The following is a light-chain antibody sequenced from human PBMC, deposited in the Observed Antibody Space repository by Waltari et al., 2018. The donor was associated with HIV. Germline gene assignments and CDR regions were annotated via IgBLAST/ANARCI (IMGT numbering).Light chain of an antibody. J-gene: IGKJ4*01. CDR2: WAS. CDR1: RTVLYNRNY. CDR3: QQYYTLRST. V-gene: IGKV4-1*01. Sequence: DIVMTQSPDSLAVSLRPRATVTCTSSRTVLYNRNYLAWYQQKPGQAPKVLIYWASTRAFGVPDRFSGSGSGTDFSLTISRVQADDVAIYYCQQYYTLRSTFGGGTKIEI.